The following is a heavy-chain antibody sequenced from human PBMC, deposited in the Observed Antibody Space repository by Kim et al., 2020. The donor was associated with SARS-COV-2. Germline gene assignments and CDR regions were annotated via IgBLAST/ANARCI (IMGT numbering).Heavy chain of an antibody. Sequence: GGSLRLSCAASGFTFSSYGMHWVRQAPGKGLEWVAVISYDGSNKYYADSVKGRFTISRDNSKNTLYLQMNSLRAEDTAVYYCAKDSPTLDAFDIWGQGT. J-gene: IGHJ3*02. V-gene: IGHV3-30*18. CDR1: GFTFSSYG. CDR3: AKDSPTLDAFDI. CDR2: ISYDGSNK.